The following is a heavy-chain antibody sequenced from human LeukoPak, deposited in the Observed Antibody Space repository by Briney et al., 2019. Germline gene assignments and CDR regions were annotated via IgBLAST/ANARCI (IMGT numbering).Heavy chain of an antibody. V-gene: IGHV3-23*01. CDR1: GFTFSSYA. D-gene: IGHD2-2*01. J-gene: IGHJ3*02. CDR3: AKDKDIVVVPARNAFDI. CDR2: ISGSGGST. Sequence: GGSLRLSCAASGFTFSSYAMSWVRQAPGKGLEWVSAISGSGGSTYYADSVKGRFTISRDNSKNTLYLQMNSLRAEDTAVYYCAKDKDIVVVPARNAFDIWGQGTMVTVSS.